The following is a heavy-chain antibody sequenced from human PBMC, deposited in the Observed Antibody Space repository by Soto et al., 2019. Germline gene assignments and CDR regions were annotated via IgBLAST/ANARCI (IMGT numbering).Heavy chain of an antibody. J-gene: IGHJ6*02. D-gene: IGHD2-2*01. Sequence: EVQLVESGGGLIQPGGSLRLSCAASGFTVSSNYMSWVRQAPGKGLEWVSVIYSGGSTYYADSVKGRFTISRDNSENTLYLQMNSLRAEDTAVYYCARVKGYCSSTSCYRGYYYYGMDVWGQGTTVTVSS. CDR1: GFTVSSNY. CDR2: IYSGGST. CDR3: ARVKGYCSSTSCYRGYYYYGMDV. V-gene: IGHV3-53*01.